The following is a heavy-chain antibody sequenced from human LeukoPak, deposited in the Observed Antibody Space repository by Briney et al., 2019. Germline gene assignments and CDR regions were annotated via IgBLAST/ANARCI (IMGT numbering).Heavy chain of an antibody. J-gene: IGHJ3*02. CDR3: ARAPASDAFDI. CDR2: INPNSGGT. Sequence: ASVRVSCKASGYTFTAYYIHWVRQAPGQGVGCMGWINPNSGGTDYTQTFQGRVTMTRDTPISTAYMELSRLRSDDTAVYYCARAPASDAFDIWGQGALVTVSS. CDR1: GYTFTAYY. V-gene: IGHV1-2*02.